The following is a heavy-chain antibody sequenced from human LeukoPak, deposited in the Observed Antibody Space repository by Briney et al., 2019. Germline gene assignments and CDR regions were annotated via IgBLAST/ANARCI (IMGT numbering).Heavy chain of an antibody. J-gene: IGHJ4*02. CDR2: ISAYDGNT. V-gene: IGHV1-18*01. Sequence: ASVKVSCKASGYIFNNYVISWVRQAPGQGLEWMGWISAYDGNTNYAQNLQDRLTMTTDTSTSTAYMELRSLRSDDTAVYYCAREGALYFDYWGQGTLVTVSS. D-gene: IGHD3-16*01. CDR3: AREGALYFDY. CDR1: GYIFNNYV.